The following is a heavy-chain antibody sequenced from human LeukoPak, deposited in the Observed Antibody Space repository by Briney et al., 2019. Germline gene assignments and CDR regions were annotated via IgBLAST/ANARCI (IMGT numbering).Heavy chain of an antibody. V-gene: IGHV1-18*01. J-gene: IGHJ4*02. CDR2: ISIHNGHT. Sequence: ASVKVSCKASGYIFTNYGISWVRQAPGQGLEWMGWISIHNGHTNYAQKFQGRVTITADESTSTAYMELSSLRSEDTAVYYCARVRGSYKGDFDYWGQGTLVTVSS. CDR3: ARVRGSYKGDFDY. CDR1: GYIFTNYG. D-gene: IGHD1-26*01.